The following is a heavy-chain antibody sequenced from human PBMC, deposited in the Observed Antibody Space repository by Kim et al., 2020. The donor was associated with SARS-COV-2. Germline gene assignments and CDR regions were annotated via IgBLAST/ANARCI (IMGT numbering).Heavy chain of an antibody. CDR2: ISGSGGST. Sequence: GGSLRLSCAASGFTFSSYAMSWVRQAPGKGLEWVSAISGSGGSTDYADSVKGRFTISRDNSKNTLYLQMNSLRAEDTAVYYCAKERVWFGELFAPHTTPADDYWGQGTLVTVSS. V-gene: IGHV3-23*01. J-gene: IGHJ4*02. CDR3: AKERVWFGELFAPHTTPADDY. D-gene: IGHD3-10*01. CDR1: GFTFSSYA.